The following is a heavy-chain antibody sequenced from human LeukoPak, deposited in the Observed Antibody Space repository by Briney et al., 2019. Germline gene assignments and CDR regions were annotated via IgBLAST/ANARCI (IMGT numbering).Heavy chain of an antibody. CDR3: ARDIAAAATGY. CDR1: GYTFTGYY. J-gene: IGHJ4*02. D-gene: IGHD6-13*01. CDR2: INPNSGGT. V-gene: IGHV1-2*02. Sequence: ASVKVSCKASGYTFTGYYMHWVRQAPGQGLEGMGWINPNSGGTNYAQKFQGRVTMTRDTSINTAYMELSRLRSDDTAVYYCARDIAAAATGYWGQGTLVTVSS.